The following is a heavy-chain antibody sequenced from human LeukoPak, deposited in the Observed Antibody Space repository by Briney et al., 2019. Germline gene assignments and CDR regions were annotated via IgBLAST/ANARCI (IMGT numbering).Heavy chain of an antibody. D-gene: IGHD3-3*01. CDR3: AKDGGDDFWSGSESYYMDV. Sequence: PGGSLRLSCAASGFTFSSYAMSWVRQAPGKGLEWVAFIRYDGSNKYYADSVKGRFTISRDNSKNTLYLQMNSLRAEDTAVYYCAKDGGDDFWSGSESYYMDVWGKGTTVTVSS. CDR2: IRYDGSNK. J-gene: IGHJ6*03. V-gene: IGHV3-30*02. CDR1: GFTFSSYA.